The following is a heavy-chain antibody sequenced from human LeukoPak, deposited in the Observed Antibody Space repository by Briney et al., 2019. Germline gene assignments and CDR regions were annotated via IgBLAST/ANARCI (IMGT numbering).Heavy chain of an antibody. Sequence: ASVKVSCKASGYTFTSYGISWVQQAPGQGLEWMGWISAYNGNTNYAQKLQGRVTMTTDTSTSTAYMELRSLRSDDTAVYYCARVSPPWYCSGGSCSNYFDYWGQGTLVTVSS. V-gene: IGHV1-18*01. J-gene: IGHJ4*02. CDR2: ISAYNGNT. CDR3: ARVSPPWYCSGGSCSNYFDY. CDR1: GYTFTSYG. D-gene: IGHD2-15*01.